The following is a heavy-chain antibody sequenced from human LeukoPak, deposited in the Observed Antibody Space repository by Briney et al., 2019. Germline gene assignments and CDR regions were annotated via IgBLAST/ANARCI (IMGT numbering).Heavy chain of an antibody. J-gene: IGHJ4*02. Sequence: GGSLRLSCAASEFTFSGYWMSWFRQAPGKGLEWVATIMQDGSETDYVDSVKGRFTISRDNAKNSLYLQMNSLRIEDTAVYYCARAQWRRPDYWGQGTLVTVSS. CDR2: IMQDGSET. D-gene: IGHD5-12*01. CDR3: ARAQWRRPDY. V-gene: IGHV3-7*02. CDR1: EFTFSGYW.